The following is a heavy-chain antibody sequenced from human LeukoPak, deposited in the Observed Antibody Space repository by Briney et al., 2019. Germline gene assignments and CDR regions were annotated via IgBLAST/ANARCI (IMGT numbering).Heavy chain of an antibody. CDR3: ARHGLGAADY. CDR1: GASISSYY. CDR2: IYYSGST. D-gene: IGHD1-26*01. Sequence: SETLSLTCTVSGASISSYYWGWIRQPPGKGLEWIGYIYYSGSTNYNPSLKSRITISVDTSKNQFSLKLSSMTAADTAVYYCARHGLGAADYWGQGTLVTVSS. V-gene: IGHV4-59*08. J-gene: IGHJ4*02.